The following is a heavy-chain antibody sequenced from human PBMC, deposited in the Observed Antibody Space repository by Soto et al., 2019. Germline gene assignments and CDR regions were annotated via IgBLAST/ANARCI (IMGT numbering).Heavy chain of an antibody. Sequence: QVQLQESGPGLVKPSQTLSLTCTVSGGSISSGGYYWSWIRQHPGKGLEWIGYIYYSGSTYYNPSLKSRVTISVDTSKNQFSLKLSSVTAADTAVYYCARCGSGSYYNGAIGAFDIWGQGTMVTVSS. D-gene: IGHD3-10*01. CDR3: ARCGSGSYYNGAIGAFDI. CDR1: GGSISSGGYY. V-gene: IGHV4-31*03. CDR2: IYYSGST. J-gene: IGHJ3*02.